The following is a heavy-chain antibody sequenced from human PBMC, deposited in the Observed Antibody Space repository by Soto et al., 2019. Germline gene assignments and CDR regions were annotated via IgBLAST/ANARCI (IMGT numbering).Heavy chain of an antibody. Sequence: EVQLVESGGDLVQPGGSLRLSCAASGFTFSDHYMDWVRQAPGKGLEWVGRTRNKAHRYGTEYAASVKGRFTISIDESKNLMYRQMSSLKTGDTAVYYCTGKTDGYNGPACHWGQGTLVTVSP. D-gene: IGHD5-18*01. J-gene: IGHJ4*02. CDR2: TRNKAHRYGT. V-gene: IGHV3-72*01. CDR3: TGKTDGYNGPACH. CDR1: GFTFSDHY.